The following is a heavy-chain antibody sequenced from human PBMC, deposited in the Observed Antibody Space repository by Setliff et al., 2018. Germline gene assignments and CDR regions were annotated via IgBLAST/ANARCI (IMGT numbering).Heavy chain of an antibody. CDR1: GFTFRGFA. CDR2: IRHDESDI. D-gene: IGHD2-2*01. J-gene: IGHJ5*02. Sequence: PGGSLRLSCAASGFTFRGFAMHWVRQAPGKGLEWVAFIRHDESDIYYTNSVKGRFTVSRDNSKNTLYLQMNILRPEDTAKYFCAKDRWGYADPWGQGTLVTVSS. V-gene: IGHV3-30*02. CDR3: AKDRWGYADP.